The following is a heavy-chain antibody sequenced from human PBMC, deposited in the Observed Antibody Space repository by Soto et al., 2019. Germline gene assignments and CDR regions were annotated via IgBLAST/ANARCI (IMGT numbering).Heavy chain of an antibody. CDR1: GLTFSTSY. CDR3: ARSVGLDPGAHFDY. D-gene: IGHD1-26*01. Sequence: QVQLVESGGGLVKPGGSLRLSCAASGLTFSTSYMSWIRQAPGKGLGGISYINPSGGSMYVDSVKCRITISRHNTNNARYLQMDSLRADDTALYYCARSVGLDPGAHFDYWGQGSLVAVS. CDR2: INPSGGS. V-gene: IGHV3-11*01. J-gene: IGHJ4*02.